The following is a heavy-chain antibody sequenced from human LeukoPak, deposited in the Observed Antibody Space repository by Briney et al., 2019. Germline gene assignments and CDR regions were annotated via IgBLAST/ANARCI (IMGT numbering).Heavy chain of an antibody. Sequence: PGGSLRLSXAASGFTFRSYWMHWVRQAPGKGLVWVSRSNSDGSSTTYADSVKGRFTVSRDNAKNTLYLQMNSLRAEDTAVYYCAREDFNDYYFDYWGQGTLVTVSS. D-gene: IGHD2-21*02. J-gene: IGHJ4*02. CDR2: SNSDGSST. V-gene: IGHV3-74*01. CDR1: GFTFRSYW. CDR3: AREDFNDYYFDY.